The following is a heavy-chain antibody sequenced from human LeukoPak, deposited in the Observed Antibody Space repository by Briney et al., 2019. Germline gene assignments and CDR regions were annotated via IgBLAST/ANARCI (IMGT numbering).Heavy chain of an antibody. J-gene: IGHJ4*02. D-gene: IGHD3-10*01. CDR2: ISGSSSYI. Sequence: PGGSLRLSCAASGFTFSSFEMSWVRQAPGTGLEWVSFISGSSSYIYYADSVKGRFTISRDNAKNSLYLQMNSLRAEDTAVYYCARGKYGSGSYHIDYWGQGTLVTVSS. CDR1: GFTFSSFE. CDR3: ARGKYGSGSYHIDY. V-gene: IGHV3-21*01.